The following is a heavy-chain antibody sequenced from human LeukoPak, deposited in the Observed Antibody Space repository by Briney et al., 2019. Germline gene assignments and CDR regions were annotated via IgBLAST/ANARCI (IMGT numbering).Heavy chain of an antibody. D-gene: IGHD1-26*01. J-gene: IGHJ4*02. CDR2: ITADGTNK. Sequence: GGSLRLSCAASGFTFSSYEMNWVRQAPGKGLEWVSYITADGTNKYDADSVKGRFTISRDNAKSSLYLQMNSLRVDDTAIYYCAREVEWELPDYWGQGTLVTVSS. V-gene: IGHV3-48*03. CDR1: GFTFSSYE. CDR3: AREVEWELPDY.